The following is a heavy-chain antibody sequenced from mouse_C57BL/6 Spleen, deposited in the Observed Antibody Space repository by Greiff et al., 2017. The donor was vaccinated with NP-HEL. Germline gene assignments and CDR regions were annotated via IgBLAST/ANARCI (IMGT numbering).Heavy chain of an antibody. Sequence: VQLQQSGAELVRPGASVTLSCKASGYTFTDYEMHWVKQTPVHGLEWIGAIDPETGGTAYNQKFKGKAILTADKSSSTAYMELRSLTSEDSAVYYCIITTVVRDFDYWGQGTTLTVSS. CDR1: GYTFTDYE. CDR2: IDPETGGT. D-gene: IGHD1-1*01. CDR3: IITTVVRDFDY. V-gene: IGHV1-15*01. J-gene: IGHJ2*01.